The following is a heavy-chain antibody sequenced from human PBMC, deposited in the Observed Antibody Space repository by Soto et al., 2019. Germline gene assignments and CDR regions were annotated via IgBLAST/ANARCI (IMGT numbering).Heavy chain of an antibody. J-gene: IGHJ6*02. CDR3: ASAAREYYYYGMDV. Sequence: LRLSCAASGFTFSSYGMHWVRQAPGKGLEWVSAISGSGGSTYYADSVKGRFTISRDNSKNTLYLQMNSLRAEDTAVYYCASAAREYYYYGMDVCGQGTTVTVSS. CDR2: ISGSGGST. V-gene: IGHV3-23*01. CDR1: GFTFSSYG.